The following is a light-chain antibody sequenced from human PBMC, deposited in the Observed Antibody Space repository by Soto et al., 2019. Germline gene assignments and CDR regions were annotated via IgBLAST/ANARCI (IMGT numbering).Light chain of an antibody. CDR3: SSYTSSSTV. CDR1: SSDVGGYNY. V-gene: IGLV2-14*01. J-gene: IGLJ1*01. CDR2: EVS. Sequence: ALTQPASVSGSPGQSITISCTGTSSDVGGYNYVSWYQQHPGKAPKLMIYEVSNRPSGASNRFSGSKSGNTASLTISGLQAEDEADYYCSSYTSSSTVFGTGTKVTVL.